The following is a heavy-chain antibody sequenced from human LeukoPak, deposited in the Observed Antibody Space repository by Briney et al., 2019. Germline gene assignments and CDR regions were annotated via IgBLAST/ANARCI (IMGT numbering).Heavy chain of an antibody. J-gene: IGHJ6*03. D-gene: IGHD6-6*01. CDR3: ARKKQASIAARSDYYYYYMDV. CDR1: GFTFSSYA. V-gene: IGHV3-30*04. Sequence: GGSLRLSCAASGFTFSSYAMHWVRQAPGKGLEWVAVISYDGSNKYYADSVKGRFTISRDNSKNTLYLQMNSLRAEDTAVYYCARKKQASIAARSDYYYYYMDVWGKGTTVTVSS. CDR2: ISYDGSNK.